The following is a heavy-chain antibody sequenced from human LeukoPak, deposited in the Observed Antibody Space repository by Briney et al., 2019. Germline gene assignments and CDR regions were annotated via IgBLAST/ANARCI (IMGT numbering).Heavy chain of an antibody. CDR3: ARDGRSGWYGGFDY. CDR1: GGSISSYY. D-gene: IGHD6-19*01. V-gene: IGHV4-59*01. J-gene: IGHJ4*02. Sequence: PSETLSLTCTVSGGSISSYYWSWIRQPPGKGLEWIGYIYYSGSTNYNPSLKSRVTISVDTSKNQFSLKLSSVTAADTAVHYCARDGRSGWYGGFDYWGQGTLVTVSS. CDR2: IYYSGST.